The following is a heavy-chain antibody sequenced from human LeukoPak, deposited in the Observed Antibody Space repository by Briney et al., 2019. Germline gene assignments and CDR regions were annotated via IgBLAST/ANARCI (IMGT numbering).Heavy chain of an antibody. CDR1: GGTFSSYA. CDR3: AMSYSGSFPGY. CDR2: INTNTGNP. J-gene: IGHJ4*02. V-gene: IGHV7-4-1*02. D-gene: IGHD1-26*01. Sequence: ASVKVSCKASGGTFSSYAISWVRQAPGQGLEWMGWINTNTGNPTYAQGFTGRFVFSLDTSVSTAYLQISSLKAEDTAVYYCAMSYSGSFPGYWGQGTLVTVSS.